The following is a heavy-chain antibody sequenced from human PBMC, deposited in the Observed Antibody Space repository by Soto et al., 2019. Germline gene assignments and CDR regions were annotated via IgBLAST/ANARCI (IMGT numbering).Heavy chain of an antibody. CDR2: ISYDGSNK. Sequence: QVQLVESGGGVVQPGRSLRLSCAASGFTFSSYAMPWVCQAPGKGLEWVAVISYDGSNKYYADSVKGRFTISRDNSKNTLYRQMNSLRAEDTAVYYCARDRRSSGICDYWGQGTLVTVSS. D-gene: IGHD6-19*01. V-gene: IGHV3-30-3*01. CDR1: GFTFSSYA. CDR3: ARDRRSSGICDY. J-gene: IGHJ4*02.